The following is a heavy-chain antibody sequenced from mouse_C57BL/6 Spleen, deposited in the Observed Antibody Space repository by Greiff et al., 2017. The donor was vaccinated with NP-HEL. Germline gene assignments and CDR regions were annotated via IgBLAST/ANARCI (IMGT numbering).Heavy chain of an antibody. D-gene: IGHD3-2*02. CDR2: ISSGGDYI. V-gene: IGHV5-9-1*02. Sequence: EVHLVESGEGLVKPGGSLKLSCAASGFTFSSYAMSWVRQTPEKRLEWVAYISSGGDYIYYADTVKGRFTISRDNARNTLYLQMSSLKSEDTAMYYCTRGAQATWFAYWGQGTLVTVSA. CDR3: TRGAQATWFAY. CDR1: GFTFSSYA. J-gene: IGHJ3*01.